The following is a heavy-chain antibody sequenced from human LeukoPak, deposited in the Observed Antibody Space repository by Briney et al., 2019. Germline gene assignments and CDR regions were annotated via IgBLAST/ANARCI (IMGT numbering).Heavy chain of an antibody. Sequence: ASVTVSCKASGNTFTTYDISWVRQAPGQGLEWMGWMNPNSGNTGYAQKFQGRVTMTRNTSITTAYMELGSLRSEDTAVYYCARAFSSGYHSYDAFDLWGQGTMVTVSS. D-gene: IGHD5-12*01. CDR3: ARAFSSGYHSYDAFDL. V-gene: IGHV1-8*01. CDR2: MNPNSGNT. CDR1: GNTFTTYD. J-gene: IGHJ3*01.